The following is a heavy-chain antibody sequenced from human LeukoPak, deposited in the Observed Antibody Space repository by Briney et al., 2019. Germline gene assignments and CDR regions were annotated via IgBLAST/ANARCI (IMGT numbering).Heavy chain of an antibody. V-gene: IGHV3-21*01. CDR1: GFTFSSYS. Sequence: PGGSLRLSCAASGFTFSSYSMNWVRQAPGKGLEWVSSISSSSSYIYYADSVKGRFTISRDNAKNSLYLQMNSLRAEDTAVYYCARVIPPYSNLDYWGQGTLVTVSS. CDR3: ARVIPPYSNLDY. J-gene: IGHJ4*02. D-gene: IGHD4-11*01. CDR2: ISSSSSYI.